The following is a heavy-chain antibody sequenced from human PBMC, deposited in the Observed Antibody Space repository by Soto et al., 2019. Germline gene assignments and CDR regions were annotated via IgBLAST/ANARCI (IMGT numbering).Heavy chain of an antibody. CDR2: ISGSGGST. J-gene: IGHJ3*02. D-gene: IGHD3-22*01. Sequence: GSLRLSCAASGFTFSSYAMSWVRQAPGKGLEWVSAISGSGGSTYYADSVKGRFTISRDNSKNTLYLQMNSLRAEDTAVYYCAKDHARITMIVVVSEADAFDIWGQGTMVTVSS. CDR1: GFTFSSYA. V-gene: IGHV3-23*01. CDR3: AKDHARITMIVVVSEADAFDI.